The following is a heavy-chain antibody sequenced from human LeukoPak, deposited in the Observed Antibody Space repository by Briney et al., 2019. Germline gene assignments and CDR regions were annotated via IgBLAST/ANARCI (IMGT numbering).Heavy chain of an antibody. CDR2: IIPISGTA. J-gene: IGHJ4*02. Sequence: ASVKVSCKASGGTFSSYAISWVRQAPGQGLEWMGGIIPISGTANYAQKFQGRVTITTDESTSTAYMELSSLRSEDTAVYYCARPGSGYYYGPFDYWGQGTLVTVSS. CDR3: ARPGSGYYYGPFDY. V-gene: IGHV1-69*05. D-gene: IGHD3-22*01. CDR1: GGTFSSYA.